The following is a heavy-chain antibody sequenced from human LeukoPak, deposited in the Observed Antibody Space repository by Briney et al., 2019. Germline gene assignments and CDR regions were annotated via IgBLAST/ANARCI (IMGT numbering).Heavy chain of an antibody. CDR1: GYSISSGYY. D-gene: IGHD4/OR15-4a*01. CDR3: ARVNRRGAYYFDY. CDR2: IYHSGST. V-gene: IGHV4-38-2*02. J-gene: IGHJ4*02. Sequence: SETLSLTCTVSGYSISSGYYWGWIRQPPGKGLEWIGSIYHSGSTYYNPSLKSRVTISVDTSKNQFSRKLSSVTAADTAVYYCARVNRRGAYYFDYWGQGTLVTVSS.